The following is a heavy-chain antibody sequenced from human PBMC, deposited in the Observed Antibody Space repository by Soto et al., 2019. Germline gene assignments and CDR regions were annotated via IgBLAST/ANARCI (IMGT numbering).Heavy chain of an antibody. D-gene: IGHD2-15*01. CDR2: IYYSGST. CDR3: ARSMGLYCSGGSCYGGDWFDP. J-gene: IGHJ5*02. Sequence: QVQLQESGPGLVKPSETLSLTCTVSGGSISSYYWSWIRQPPGKGLEWIGYIYYSGSTNYNPSLKSRVTISVDTSKNQFSLKLSSVTAADTAVYCCARSMGLYCSGGSCYGGDWFDPWGQGTLVTVSS. V-gene: IGHV4-59*01. CDR1: GGSISSYY.